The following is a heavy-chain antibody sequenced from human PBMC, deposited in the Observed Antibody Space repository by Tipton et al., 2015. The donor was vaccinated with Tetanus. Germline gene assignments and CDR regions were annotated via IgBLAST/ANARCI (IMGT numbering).Heavy chain of an antibody. Sequence: QLVQSGGGVVQPGRSLRLSCAASGFIFSSYNMHWLRQAPGKGLEWVAAISFHGREKYYADAVKGRFTISRDNSKSTLYLQMNSLRPEDTAVFYCAREEAGVDTRSNYWGQGTLVTVSS. CDR2: ISFHGREK. V-gene: IGHV3-30*03. CDR3: AREEAGVDTRSNY. CDR1: GFIFSSYN. D-gene: IGHD3-3*01. J-gene: IGHJ4*02.